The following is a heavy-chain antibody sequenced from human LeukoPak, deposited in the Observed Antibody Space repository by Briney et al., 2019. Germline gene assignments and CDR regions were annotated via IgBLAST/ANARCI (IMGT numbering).Heavy chain of an antibody. CDR3: ARDSPSQGYYYYYYGMDV. V-gene: IGHV4-59*01. Sequence: PSETLSLTCTVSGGSISSYYWSWIRQPPGKGLEWIGYIYYSGSTNYNPSLKSRVTISVDTSKNQFSLKLSSVTAADTAVYYCARDSPSQGYYYYYYGMDVWGQGTTVTVSS. J-gene: IGHJ6*02. CDR1: GGSISSYY. CDR2: IYYSGST.